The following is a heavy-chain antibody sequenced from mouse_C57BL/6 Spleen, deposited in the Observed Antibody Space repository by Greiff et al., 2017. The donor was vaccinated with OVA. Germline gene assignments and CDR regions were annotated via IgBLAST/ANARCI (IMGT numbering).Heavy chain of an antibody. Sequence: VQLKESGPVLVKPGASVKMSCKASGYTFTDYYMNWVKQSHGKSLEWIGVINPYNGGTSYNQKFKGKATLTVDKSSSTAYMELNSLTSEDSAVYYCARSTDSAGYGGFAYWGQGTLVTVSA. CDR3: ARSTDSAGYGGFAY. D-gene: IGHD3-2*02. CDR1: GYTFTDYY. J-gene: IGHJ3*01. V-gene: IGHV1-19*01. CDR2: INPYNGGT.